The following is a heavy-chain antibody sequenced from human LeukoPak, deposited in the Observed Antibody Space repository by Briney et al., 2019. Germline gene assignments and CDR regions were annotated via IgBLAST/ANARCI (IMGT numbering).Heavy chain of an antibody. V-gene: IGHV4-38-2*02. J-gene: IGHJ4*02. CDR1: GYSISSGYY. Sequence: SETLSLTCTVSGYSISSGYYWGWIRQPPGKGLEWIGSIYHSGSTYYNPSLKSRVTISVDRSKNQFSLKLSSVTAADTAVYYCARGMDASGYYYHLYYFDYWGQGTLVTVSS. CDR2: IYHSGST. D-gene: IGHD3-22*01. CDR3: ARGMDASGYYYHLYYFDY.